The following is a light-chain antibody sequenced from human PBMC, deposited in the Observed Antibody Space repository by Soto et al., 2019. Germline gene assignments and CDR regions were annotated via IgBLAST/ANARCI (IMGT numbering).Light chain of an antibody. CDR3: SSYTSSILYV. CDR2: DVS. J-gene: IGLJ1*01. V-gene: IGLV2-14*01. CDR1: SSDVGGYNY. Sequence: QSVLTQPASVSGSPGQSITISCTGTSSDVGGYNYVSWYQQHPGKAPKLMIYDVSNRPSGVSNRFSGSKSGNTASLTISGLQAEYEADYYCSSYTSSILYVFGTGTKLTVL.